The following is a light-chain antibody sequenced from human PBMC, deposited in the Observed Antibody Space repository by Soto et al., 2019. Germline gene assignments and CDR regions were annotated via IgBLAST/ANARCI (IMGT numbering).Light chain of an antibody. J-gene: IGKJ2*02. CDR1: QGVLNS. V-gene: IGKV1-9*01. CDR3: QQLYTYPRT. CDR2: SIS. Sequence: IQVTQSPSTLSASVGDRVTITCRTSQGVLNSLAWYQQKSGEAPRLLIYSISSLKSGVPSRFSGSGSGAEFTLTIAILQPEDFATHFCQQLYTYPRTFGLGTQLQI.